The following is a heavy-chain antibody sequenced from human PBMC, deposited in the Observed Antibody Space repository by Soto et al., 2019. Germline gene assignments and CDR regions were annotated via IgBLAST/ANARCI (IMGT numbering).Heavy chain of an antibody. D-gene: IGHD3-3*01. CDR3: ARANRDFWSGYSVDY. Sequence: PSETLSLTCTVSGDSISISSHYWAWIRQPPGKGLEWIAYIYYSGSTNYNPSLKSRVTISVDTSKNQFSLKLSSVTAADTAVYYCARANRDFWSGYSVDYWGQGTLVTVSS. CDR2: IYYSGST. CDR1: GDSISISSHY. V-gene: IGHV4-39*07. J-gene: IGHJ4*02.